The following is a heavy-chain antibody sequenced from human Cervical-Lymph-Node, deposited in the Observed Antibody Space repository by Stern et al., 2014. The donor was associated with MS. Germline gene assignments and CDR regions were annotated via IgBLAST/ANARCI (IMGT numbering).Heavy chain of an antibody. CDR3: ARGAGDNWFDP. V-gene: IGHV1-69*06. Sequence: QVQLVQSGADVKKPGSSVRVSCKASGGISWLRQAPGQGLEWMGGIIPFVGTGTVNYAQNFQGRLTIIADTSTNTTYMERGTLRFDDTAVYYCARGAGDNWFDPWGQGTLVSVSS. J-gene: IGHJ5*02. D-gene: IGHD3-10*01. CDR1: GG. CDR2: IIPFVGTGTV.